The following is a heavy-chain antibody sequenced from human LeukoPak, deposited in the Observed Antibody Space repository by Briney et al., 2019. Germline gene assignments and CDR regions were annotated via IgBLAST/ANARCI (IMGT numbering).Heavy chain of an antibody. V-gene: IGHV1-2*04. CDR2: INPNSGGT. J-gene: IGHJ4*02. CDR1: GYTFTGYY. Sequence: ASVKVSCKASGYTFTGYYMHWVRQAPGQGLEWMGWINPNSGGTNYAQKFQGWVTMTRDTSISTAYMELSRLRSDDTAVYYCARYCSGGSCISDTFDYWGRGTLVTVSS. CDR3: ARYCSGGSCISDTFDY. D-gene: IGHD2-15*01.